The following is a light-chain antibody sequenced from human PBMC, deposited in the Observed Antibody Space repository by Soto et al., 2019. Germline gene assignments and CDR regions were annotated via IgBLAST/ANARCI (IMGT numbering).Light chain of an antibody. CDR3: QQYADSLFT. Sequence: EIVLTQSPGTLSLSPGERATLSCRASQSVSSSLLAWYQQKPGQAPRVLIYGATSRATGIPDRFSGSVSGTDFTLTISRLEPEDSAVYYCQQYADSLFTFGPGTKVDIK. J-gene: IGKJ3*01. V-gene: IGKV3-20*01. CDR1: QSVSSSL. CDR2: GAT.